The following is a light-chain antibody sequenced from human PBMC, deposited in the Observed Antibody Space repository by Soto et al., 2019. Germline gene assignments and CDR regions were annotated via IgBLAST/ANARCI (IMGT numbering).Light chain of an antibody. J-gene: IGKJ4*01. CDR1: QSVSSN. V-gene: IGKV3-20*01. CDR3: QQFSSYPLT. CDR2: GAS. Sequence: EIVLTQSQDTLSLSPGERAAISCRASQSVSSNLAWYQQKPGRAPRLLIYGASTRATDIPARFSGGGSGTDFTLTISRLEPEDFAVYYCQQFSSYPLTFGGGTK.